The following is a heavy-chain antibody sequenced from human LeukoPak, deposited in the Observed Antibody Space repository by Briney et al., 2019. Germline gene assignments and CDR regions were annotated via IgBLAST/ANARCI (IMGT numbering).Heavy chain of an antibody. J-gene: IGHJ4*02. D-gene: IGHD6-13*01. CDR1: GFTFSSGT. V-gene: IGHV3-21*06. CDR2: LSGSGRLI. CDR3: ARARGYDTRDFDY. Sequence: PGGSLRLSCAASGFTFSSGTMNWVRQAPGKALEWVSSLSGSGRLIWYAGSVKGRFTISRDNAANSLFLQMNSLRVEDTAVYYCARARGYDTRDFDYWGQGTLVTVSS.